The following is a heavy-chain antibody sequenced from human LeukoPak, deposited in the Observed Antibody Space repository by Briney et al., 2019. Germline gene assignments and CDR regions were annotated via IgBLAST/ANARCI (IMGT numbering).Heavy chain of an antibody. CDR3: SCHYYGSGSYYPRRDY. D-gene: IGHD3-10*01. CDR1: GFTFVTYT. CDR2: ISYDGSNK. Sequence: PGRSLRLSCAASGFTFVTYTMHRVRQAPGKGLEWVAIISYDGSNKYYADSVKGRFTISRDNSKNTLYLQMNSLRAEDTAVYYCSCHYYGSGSYYPRRDYWGQGTLVTVSS. J-gene: IGHJ4*02. V-gene: IGHV3-30-3*01.